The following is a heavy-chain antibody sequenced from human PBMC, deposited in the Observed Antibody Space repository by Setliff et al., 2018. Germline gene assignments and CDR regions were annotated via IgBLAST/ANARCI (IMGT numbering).Heavy chain of an antibody. D-gene: IGHD2-15*01. J-gene: IGHJ4*02. Sequence: GESLKISCKGSGYSLTSYWIAWVRQMPGKGLEWMGIIHLGDSDTRYSPSFQGQVTISADKSISTAYMELRSLRYDDTAVYYCARGPPDFVVPPAAGKFDYWGQGTLVTVSS. CDR2: IHLGDSDT. CDR1: GYSLTSYW. V-gene: IGHV5-51*01. CDR3: ARGPPDFVVPPAAGKFDY.